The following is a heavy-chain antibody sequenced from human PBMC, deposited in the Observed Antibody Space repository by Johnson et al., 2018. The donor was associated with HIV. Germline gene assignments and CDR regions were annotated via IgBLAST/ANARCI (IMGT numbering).Heavy chain of an antibody. Sequence: VQLVESGGGLVQPGGSLRLSCAVSGFTFSSYWMTWVRQAPGKGLEWVANIKQDGSEKYYVDSVKGRFTISRDNAKNTLYLQMNSLRAEDTAVYYCAKVWYYYGSGSAFDIWGQGTMVTVSS. J-gene: IGHJ3*02. CDR3: AKVWYYYGSGSAFDI. V-gene: IGHV3-7*04. CDR2: IKQDGSEK. D-gene: IGHD3-10*01. CDR1: GFTFSSYW.